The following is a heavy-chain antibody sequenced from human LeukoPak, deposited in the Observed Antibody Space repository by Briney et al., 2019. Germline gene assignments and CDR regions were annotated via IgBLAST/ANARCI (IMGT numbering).Heavy chain of an antibody. V-gene: IGHV2-5*02. D-gene: IGHD2-15*01. CDR3: ARTAVYCSGGSCYPTFDY. CDR1: GFSLSTSGVG. CDR2: IYWDDDK. Sequence: SGPTLVKPTQTLTLTCTFSGFSLSTSGVGVGWIRQPPGKAPEWLALIYWDDDKRYSPSLKSRLTITKDTSKNQVVLTMTNMDPVDTATYYCARTAVYCSGGSCYPTFDYWGQGTLVTVSS. J-gene: IGHJ4*02.